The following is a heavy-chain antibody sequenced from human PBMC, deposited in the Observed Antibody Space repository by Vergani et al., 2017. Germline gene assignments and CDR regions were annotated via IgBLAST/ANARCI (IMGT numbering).Heavy chain of an antibody. V-gene: IGHV4-38-2*01. D-gene: IGHD5-18*01. CDR3: ARHVRKGFYGYEVVDY. CDR1: GSTVSGNY. Sequence: QVQLVESGGGVVQPGGSLRLSCAASGSTVSGNYMTWVRQAPGKGLEWIGSFSYGESPSYSPSLQSRATISEDASKNQFSLRLTSFTAADTAIYYCARHVRKGFYGYEVVDYWGQGTLVTVSS. CDR2: FSYGESP. J-gene: IGHJ4*02.